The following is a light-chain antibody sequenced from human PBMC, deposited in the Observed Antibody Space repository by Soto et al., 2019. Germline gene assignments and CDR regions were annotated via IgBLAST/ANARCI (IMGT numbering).Light chain of an antibody. J-gene: IGLJ1*01. CDR3: QSYDSNLSGDYV. CDR2: DNT. CDR1: SSNIGAGYD. V-gene: IGLV1-40*01. Sequence: QSVLTQPPSVSGAPGQRVTISCTGSSSNIGAGYDVHWYQQLPGTAPKLLIYDNTNRPSGVPDRFSGSKSGTSAPLAITGLQAEDEADYYCQSYDSNLSGDYVFGSGTKLTVL.